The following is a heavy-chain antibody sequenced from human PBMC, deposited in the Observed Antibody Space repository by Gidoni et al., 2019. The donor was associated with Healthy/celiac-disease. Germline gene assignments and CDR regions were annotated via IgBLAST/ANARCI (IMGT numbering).Heavy chain of an antibody. CDR2: IWYDGSNK. V-gene: IGHV3-33*01. CDR3: AREGVSRQLLDY. D-gene: IGHD6-6*01. Sequence: QVQLVESGGGVVQPGRSLRLSCAASGFPFSSYGMHWVRQAPGKGLEWVAVIWYDGSNKYYADSVKGRFTISRDNSKNTLYLQMNSLRAEDTAVYYCAREGVSRQLLDYWGQGTLVTVSS. J-gene: IGHJ4*02. CDR1: GFPFSSYG.